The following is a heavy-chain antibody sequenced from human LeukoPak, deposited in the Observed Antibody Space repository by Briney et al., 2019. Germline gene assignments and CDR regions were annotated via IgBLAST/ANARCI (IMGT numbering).Heavy chain of an antibody. CDR1: GFTFSSYG. Sequence: RSLRLSCAASGFTFSSYGMHWVRQAPGKGLEWVAVISYDGSNKYYADSVKGRFTISRDNSKNTLYLQMNSLRAEDTAVYYCAKGSRYMFVAGSPLFNWGQGTLVTVSS. D-gene: IGHD6-19*01. CDR3: AKGSRYMFVAGSPLFN. CDR2: ISYDGSNK. V-gene: IGHV3-30*18. J-gene: IGHJ4*02.